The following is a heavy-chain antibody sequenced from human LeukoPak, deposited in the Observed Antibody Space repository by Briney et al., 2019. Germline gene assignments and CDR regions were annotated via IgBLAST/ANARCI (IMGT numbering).Heavy chain of an antibody. V-gene: IGHV4-59*01. CDR3: ARHPSKYGSSSHYYYGMDV. CDR1: GGSISSYY. D-gene: IGHD6-6*01. J-gene: IGHJ6*02. CDR2: IYYSGST. Sequence: KPSETLSLTCTVSGGSISSYYWSWIRQPPGKGLEWIGYIYYSGSTNYNPSLKSRVTISVDTSKNQFSLKLSSVTAADTAVYYCARHPSKYGSSSHYYYGMDVWGQGTTVTVSS.